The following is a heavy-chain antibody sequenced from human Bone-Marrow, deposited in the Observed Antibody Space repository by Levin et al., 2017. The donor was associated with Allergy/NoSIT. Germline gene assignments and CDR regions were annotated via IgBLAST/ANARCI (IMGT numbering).Heavy chain of an antibody. J-gene: IGHJ3*02. Sequence: QSGGSLRLSCAASGFTVINNYMSWVRQAPGKGLEWISVVYSGGTAYYADSVKGRFTISRDNSKNTLYLQMNSLRAEDTAVYYCARWRYSSSWPDGFDIWGQGTMVTVSS. CDR3: ARWRYSSSWPDGFDI. CDR1: GFTVINNY. CDR2: VYSGGTA. V-gene: IGHV3-53*01. D-gene: IGHD6-13*01.